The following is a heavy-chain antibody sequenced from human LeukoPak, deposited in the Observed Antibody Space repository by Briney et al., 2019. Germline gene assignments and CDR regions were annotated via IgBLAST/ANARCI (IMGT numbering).Heavy chain of an antibody. D-gene: IGHD6-19*01. CDR2: IYSGGST. J-gene: IGHJ4*02. Sequence: PGGSLRLSCAVSGFTVSTNYMNWVRQAPGKGLEWVSVIYSGGSTYSADSVKGRFTISRDNSKNTVYLQMNSLRAEDTAVYHCAKSPAVAGRKNYFDYWGQGTLVTVSS. V-gene: IGHV3-53*01. CDR3: AKSPAVAGRKNYFDY. CDR1: GFTVSTNY.